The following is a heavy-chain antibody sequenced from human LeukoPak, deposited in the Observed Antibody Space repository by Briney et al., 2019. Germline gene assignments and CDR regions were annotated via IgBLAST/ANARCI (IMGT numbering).Heavy chain of an antibody. CDR1: GFTFDDYG. Sequence: GGSLRLSCAASGFTFDDYGMSWVRQAPGKGLEWVSGINWNGGSTGYADSEKGRFTISRDNAKNSLYLQMNSLRAEDTALYYCARAGDSSGYYYYYYYYMDVWGKGTTVTVSS. D-gene: IGHD3-22*01. CDR2: INWNGGST. CDR3: ARAGDSSGYYYYYYYYMDV. J-gene: IGHJ6*03. V-gene: IGHV3-20*04.